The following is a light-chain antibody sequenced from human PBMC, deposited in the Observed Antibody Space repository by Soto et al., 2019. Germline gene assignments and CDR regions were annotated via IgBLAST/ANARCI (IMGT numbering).Light chain of an antibody. J-gene: IGKJ4*01. CDR3: QPYGSSPPNT. CDR1: QSVSSSY. CDR2: GAS. Sequence: EIVLTQSPGTLSLSPGERATLSCRASQSVSSSYLAWYQQKPGQAPRLLIYGASSRATGITDRFSGSGSGTDFTLTISILEPEDFAVYYCQPYGSSPPNTFGGGNKVEIK. V-gene: IGKV3-20*01.